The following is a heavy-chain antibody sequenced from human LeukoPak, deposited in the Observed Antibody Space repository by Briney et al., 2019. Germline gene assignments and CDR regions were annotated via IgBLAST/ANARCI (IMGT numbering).Heavy chain of an antibody. Sequence: SETLSLTCTVSGGSISSYYWSWIRQPPGKGLEWIGYIYYSGSTNYNPSLKSRVTISVDTSKNQFSLKLSSVTAADTAVYYCASHDTSYCGGDCYSYYFDYWGQGTLVTVSS. D-gene: IGHD2-21*02. CDR1: GGSISSYY. V-gene: IGHV4-59*08. CDR3: ASHDTSYCGGDCYSYYFDY. J-gene: IGHJ4*02. CDR2: IYYSGST.